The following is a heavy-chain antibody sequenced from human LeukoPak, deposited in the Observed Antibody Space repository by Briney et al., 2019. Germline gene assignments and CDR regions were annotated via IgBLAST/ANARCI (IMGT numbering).Heavy chain of an antibody. Sequence: GESLKISCEGSGYSFPTYWIGWVRQMPGKGLEWMGTIYPADSDIIYGPSFQGHVTISADKSISTAYLQWSSLKASDTAMYYCAGAGIAVAGNAEYFQHWGQGTLVTVSS. CDR1: GYSFPTYW. D-gene: IGHD6-19*01. CDR3: AGAGIAVAGNAEYFQH. V-gene: IGHV5-51*01. J-gene: IGHJ1*01. CDR2: IYPADSDI.